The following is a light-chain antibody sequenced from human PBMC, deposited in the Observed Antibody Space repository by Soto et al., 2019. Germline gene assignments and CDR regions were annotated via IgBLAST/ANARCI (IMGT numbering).Light chain of an antibody. Sequence: DIHMTQSPSTLSASLGDRVTITFRASQSISTWLAWYQQKPGKAPELLIYSASSLQSGVPSRFSGSGSGTEFTLTISSLQPDDFATYYCQQYNSYSRTFGQGTKVDIK. CDR3: QQYNSYSRT. CDR2: SAS. CDR1: QSISTW. V-gene: IGKV1-5*01. J-gene: IGKJ1*01.